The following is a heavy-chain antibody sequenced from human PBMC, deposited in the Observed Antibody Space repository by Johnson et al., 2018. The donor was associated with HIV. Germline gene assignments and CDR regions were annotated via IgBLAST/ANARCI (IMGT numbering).Heavy chain of an antibody. CDR3: ARERGYFGNPAFDI. J-gene: IGHJ3*02. V-gene: IGHV3-30*02. CDR1: GFTFSSYG. Sequence: QEQLVESGGGLVQPGGSLRLSCAASGFTFSSYGMHWVRQAPGKGLEWVAFIRYEGSNKYYEDSVKGRFTISRDNSKNTLYLQMNSLRPEDTAMYYCARERGYFGNPAFDIWGQGTTVTVSS. CDR2: IRYEGSNK. D-gene: IGHD4-23*01.